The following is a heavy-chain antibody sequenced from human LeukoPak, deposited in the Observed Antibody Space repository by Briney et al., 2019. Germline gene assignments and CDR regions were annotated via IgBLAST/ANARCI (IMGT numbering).Heavy chain of an antibody. CDR2: ISGSSTTI. V-gene: IGHV3-48*01. J-gene: IGHJ4*02. D-gene: IGHD6-19*01. Sequence: SGGSLRLSCAASGFTFSTYSMNWVRQAPGKGLEWLSYISGSSTTIYYGGSLKGRFTIYRDNARNSLYLQLNSLRAEDTAVYYCARDRDSSGWYGYWGQGTLVTVSS. CDR1: GFTFSTYS. CDR3: ARDRDSSGWYGY.